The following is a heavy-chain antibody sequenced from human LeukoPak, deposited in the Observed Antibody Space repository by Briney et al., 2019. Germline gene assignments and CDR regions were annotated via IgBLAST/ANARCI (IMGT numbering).Heavy chain of an antibody. D-gene: IGHD2/OR15-2a*01. Sequence: SETLSLTCAVYGGSFSGYYWSWIRQPPGKGLEWIGEINHSGSTNYNPSLKSRVTISVDTSKNQFSLKLSSVTAADTAVYYCARWVLRLDAFDIWGQGTMVTVSS. CDR1: GGSFSGYY. CDR3: ARWVLRLDAFDI. V-gene: IGHV4-34*01. J-gene: IGHJ3*02. CDR2: INHSGST.